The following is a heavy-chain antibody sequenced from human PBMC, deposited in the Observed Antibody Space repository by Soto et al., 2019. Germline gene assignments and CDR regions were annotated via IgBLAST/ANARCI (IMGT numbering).Heavy chain of an antibody. J-gene: IGHJ6*03. CDR1: GGSIRSYY. CDR3: VRVKSSSSGVDYYYMEV. V-gene: IGHV4-59*01. CDR2: IYYSGST. Sequence: PLETLPHTSPVSGGSIRSYYWRWIRQPTGKGLEWIGYIYYSGSTNYNPSLKSRVTISVDTSKNQFSLKLSSVTAADTAVYYCVRVKSSSSGVDYYYMEVWGKGSTVTVSS. D-gene: IGHD6-6*01.